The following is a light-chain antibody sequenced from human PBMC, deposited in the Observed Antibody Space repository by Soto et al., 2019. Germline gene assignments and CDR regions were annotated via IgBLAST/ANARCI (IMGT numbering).Light chain of an antibody. CDR2: WAS. CDR1: QSVFYSSNHRNY. V-gene: IGKV4-1*01. CDR3: QQYYSLPIP. J-gene: IGKJ5*01. Sequence: DILMTQSPDSLAVSLGERAAINCKSSQSVFYSSNHRNYLAWYQQKPGQPPKLLIYWASTRESGVPDRFSGSGSGTDFTLTIISLQAEDVAIYYCQQYYSLPIPFGQGTRLAIK.